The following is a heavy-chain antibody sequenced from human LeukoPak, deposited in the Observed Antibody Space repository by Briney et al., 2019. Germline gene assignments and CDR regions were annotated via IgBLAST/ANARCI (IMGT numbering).Heavy chain of an antibody. CDR1: GGSISSGSYY. D-gene: IGHD3-10*01. J-gene: IGHJ5*01. V-gene: IGHV4-61*02. Sequence: PSETLSLTCTVSGGSISSGSYYWSWIRQPAGKGLEWIGRIYTSGSTNYNPSLKSRVTISVDTSKNQFSLKLSSVTAADTAVYYCARDPGDYYGSGAPPNWFDSWGQGTLVTVSS. CDR2: IYTSGST. CDR3: ARDPGDYYGSGAPPNWFDS.